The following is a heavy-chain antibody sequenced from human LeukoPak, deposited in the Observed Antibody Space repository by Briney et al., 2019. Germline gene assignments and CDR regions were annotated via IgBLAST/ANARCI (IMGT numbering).Heavy chain of an antibody. CDR3: ARVRYRLLQLADY. CDR1: GFTFSSYA. D-gene: IGHD2-2*01. CDR2: ISYDGSNK. V-gene: IGHV3-30-3*01. Sequence: PGGSLRLSCAASGFTFSSYAMHWVRQAPGKGLEWVAVISYDGSNKYYADSVKGRFTISRDNSKNTLYLQMNSLRAEDTAVYYCARVRYRLLQLADYWGQGTLVTVSS. J-gene: IGHJ4*02.